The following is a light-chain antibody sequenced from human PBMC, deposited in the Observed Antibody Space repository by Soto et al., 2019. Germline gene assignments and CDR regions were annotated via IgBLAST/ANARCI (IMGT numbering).Light chain of an antibody. J-gene: IGKJ1*01. Sequence: EIVFTEYPGTLTQSLGQSATVSCRATQTISSNYLAWYQQKPGQAPKLFIHGASTRATGIPDRFSGSGSGTDFTLTISRLEPEDFAVYFCQLYGSSPKTFGQGTKVDIK. V-gene: IGKV3-20*01. CDR3: QLYGSSPKT. CDR2: GAS. CDR1: QTISSNY.